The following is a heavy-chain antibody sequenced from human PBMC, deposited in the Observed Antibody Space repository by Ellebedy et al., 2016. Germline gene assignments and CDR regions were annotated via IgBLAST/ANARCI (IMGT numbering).Heavy chain of an antibody. J-gene: IGHJ4*01. CDR3: ARVRASYGSGTYADY. D-gene: IGHD3-10*01. CDR1: GDSIRSRSYY. CDR2: SYYSGST. Sequence: SETLSLTCTVSGDSIRSRSYYWGWIRQPPGKGLEWIGNSYYSGSTFYNPSLKSRLSILVDTSKNQFSLSLTSVTAADTAIHYCARVRASYGSGTYADYWGHGILVTVSS. V-gene: IGHV4-39*07.